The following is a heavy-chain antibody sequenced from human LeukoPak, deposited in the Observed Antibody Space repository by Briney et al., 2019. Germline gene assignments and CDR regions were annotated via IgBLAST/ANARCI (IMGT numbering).Heavy chain of an antibody. Sequence: GGSLRLSCAASGFTFSSYGMHWVRQAPGKGLEWVAVISYDGSNKYYADSVKGRFTISRDNAKNSLYMQMNSLRAEDTAVYYCAREEGSSWYFDYYYYMDVWGKGTTVTVSS. CDR1: GFTFSSYG. D-gene: IGHD6-13*01. V-gene: IGHV3-30*03. J-gene: IGHJ6*03. CDR2: ISYDGSNK. CDR3: AREEGSSWYFDYYYYMDV.